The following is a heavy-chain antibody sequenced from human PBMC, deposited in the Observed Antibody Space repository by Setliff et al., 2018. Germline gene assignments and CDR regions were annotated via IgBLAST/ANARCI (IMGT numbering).Heavy chain of an antibody. Sequence: SVKVSCKASGGTFSSYAISWVRQAPGQGLEWMGGIIPIFGTANYAQKFQGRVTITADKSTSTAYMELSSLRSEDTAVYYCARANDYSSGWYFYYYGMDVWGQGTTVTVSS. CDR1: GGTFSSYA. V-gene: IGHV1-69*06. D-gene: IGHD6-19*01. J-gene: IGHJ6*02. CDR2: IIPIFGTA. CDR3: ARANDYSSGWYFYYYGMDV.